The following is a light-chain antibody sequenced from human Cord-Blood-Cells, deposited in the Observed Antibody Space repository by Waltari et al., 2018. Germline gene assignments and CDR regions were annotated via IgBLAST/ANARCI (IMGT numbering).Light chain of an antibody. CDR2: WAS. Sequence: DIVMTKSPASLAVSLGERATINCKSSQSVLYTSNNKNYLAWYQQKPGQPPKLLIYWASTRESGVPDRFSGSGSGTDFTLTISSLQAEDVAVYYCQQYYSTPLTFGQGTKVEIK. V-gene: IGKV4-1*01. CDR1: QSVLYTSNNKNY. CDR3: QQYYSTPLT. J-gene: IGKJ1*01.